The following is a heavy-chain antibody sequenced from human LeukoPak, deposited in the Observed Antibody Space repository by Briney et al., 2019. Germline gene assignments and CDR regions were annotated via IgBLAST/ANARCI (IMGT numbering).Heavy chain of an antibody. D-gene: IGHD3-22*01. CDR1: GGSVSSGNYY. J-gene: IGHJ4*02. V-gene: IGHV4-61*01. CDR3: ARDPSGYFNY. CDR2: IYYSGST. Sequence: SETLSLTCSVSGGSVSSGNYYWRWIRQPPGKGLEWIGYIYYSGSTNYNPSLKSRVTISVDTSKNQFSLKLSSVTAADTAVYYCARDPSGYFNYWGQGTLATVSS.